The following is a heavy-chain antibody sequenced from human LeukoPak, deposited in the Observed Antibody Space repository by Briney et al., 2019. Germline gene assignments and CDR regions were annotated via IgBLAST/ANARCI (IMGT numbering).Heavy chain of an antibody. V-gene: IGHV4-34*01. D-gene: IGHD3-10*01. CDR3: ARNRYYYGSGSYGVPNWFDP. J-gene: IGHJ5*02. Sequence: GSLRLSCAASEFSVGSNYMTWVRQAPGKGLEWIGEINHSGSTNYNPSLKSRVTISVDTSKNQFSLKLSSVTAADTAVYYCARNRYYYGSGSYGVPNWFDPWGQGTLVTVSS. CDR2: INHSGST. CDR1: EFSVGSNY.